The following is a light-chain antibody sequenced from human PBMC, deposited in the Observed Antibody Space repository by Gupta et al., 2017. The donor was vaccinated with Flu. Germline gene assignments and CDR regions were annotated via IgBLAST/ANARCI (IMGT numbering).Light chain of an antibody. J-gene: IGLJ2*01. CDR2: EDN. CDR1: SGSIASNY. V-gene: IGLV6-57*01. CDR3: QYNAHNNQAV. Sequence: NFMLTQPHSVSESPWQTVTISCTRSSGSIASNYVQWYQQRPGSSPTTVIYEDNKRPSGVPDRVAGSMSDSSTSDSITLSGPKNEDESYSDSQYNAHNNQAVFGGGTKLTVL.